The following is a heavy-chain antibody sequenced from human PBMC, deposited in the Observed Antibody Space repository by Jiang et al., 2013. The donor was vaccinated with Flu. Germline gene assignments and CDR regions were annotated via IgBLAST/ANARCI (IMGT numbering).Heavy chain of an antibody. J-gene: IGHJ4*02. CDR3: ARVKIQLWINRPYYFDY. Sequence: KPSETLSLTCTVFGGSISRSDSYWGWIRQSPGKGLDWIGSIYYSGSTYYSPSLKSRVTMSIDTSKNQFSLKLSSVTAADTAVYYCARVKIQLWINRPYYFDYWGQGTLVTVSS. CDR1: GGSISRSDSY. CDR2: IYYSGST. V-gene: IGHV4-39*01. D-gene: IGHD5-18*01.